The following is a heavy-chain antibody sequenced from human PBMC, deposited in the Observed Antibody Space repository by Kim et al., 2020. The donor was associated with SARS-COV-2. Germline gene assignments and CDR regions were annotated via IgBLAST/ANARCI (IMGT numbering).Heavy chain of an antibody. CDR1: GYSFTSYW. J-gene: IGHJ4*02. D-gene: IGHD1-26*01. V-gene: IGHV5-51*01. CDR2: IYPGDSDT. Sequence: GESLKISCKGSGYSFTSYWIGWVRQMPGKGLEWMGIIYPGDSDTRYSPSFQGQVTISADKSISTAYLQWSSLKASDTAMYYCARLTGIVGATSPLYYWGQGTLVTVSS. CDR3: ARLTGIVGATSPLYY.